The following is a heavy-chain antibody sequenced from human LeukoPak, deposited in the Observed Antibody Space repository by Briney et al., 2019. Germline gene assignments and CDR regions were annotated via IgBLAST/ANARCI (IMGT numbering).Heavy chain of an antibody. CDR2: ITSSGSTI. V-gene: IGHV3-48*03. CDR1: GITFRSYE. Sequence: PGSSLILSCAASGITFRSYEINWVHQAPGKVLELVSFITSSGSTIYYAASVKRRSTISSDNAKNSLHLQMNRLRADNTAVYYCARTGVGYGDYSGYDYWGQGTLVTVSS. D-gene: IGHD4-17*01. J-gene: IGHJ4*02. CDR3: ARTGVGYGDYSGYDY.